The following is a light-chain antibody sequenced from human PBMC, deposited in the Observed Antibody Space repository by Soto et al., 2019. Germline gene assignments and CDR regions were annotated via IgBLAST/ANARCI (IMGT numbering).Light chain of an antibody. CDR3: QQYDSYSWT. V-gene: IGKV1-17*03. CDR2: DVS. J-gene: IGKJ1*01. Sequence: DIQVTQSPSAMSASVGDRVTITCRASQGISNYLAWFQQKPGKVPKLLIYDVSSLESGLPSRFSGSGSGTEFILTISSLQPDDFATYYCQQYDSYSWTFGQGTKVDI. CDR1: QGISNY.